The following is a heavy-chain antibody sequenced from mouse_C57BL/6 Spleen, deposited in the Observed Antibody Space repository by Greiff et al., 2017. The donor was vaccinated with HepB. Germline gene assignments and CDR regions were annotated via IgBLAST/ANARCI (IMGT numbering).Heavy chain of an antibody. CDR2: ISSGGSYT. CDR1: GFTFSSYG. J-gene: IGHJ3*01. D-gene: IGHD1-1*01. Sequence: EVMLVESGGDLVKPGGSLKLSCAASGFTFSSYGMSWVRQTPDKRLEWVATISSGGSYTYYPDSVKGRFTISRDNAKNTLYLQMSSLKSEDTAMYYCARQDGSSYGRFAYWGQGTLVTVSA. CDR3: ARQDGSSYGRFAY. V-gene: IGHV5-6*02.